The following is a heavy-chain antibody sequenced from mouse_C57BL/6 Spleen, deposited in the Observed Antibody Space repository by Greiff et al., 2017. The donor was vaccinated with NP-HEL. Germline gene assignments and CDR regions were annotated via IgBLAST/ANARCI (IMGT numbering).Heavy chain of an antibody. D-gene: IGHD2-3*01. V-gene: IGHV1-80*01. CDR1: GYAFSSYW. CDR3: ARRTYDGYLDY. CDR2: IYPGDGDT. Sequence: VQVVESGAELVKPGASVKISCKASGYAFSSYWMNWVKQRPGKGLEWIGQIYPGDGDTNYNGKFKGKATLTADKSSSTAYMQLSSLTSEDSAVYFCARRTYDGYLDYWGQGTTLTVSS. J-gene: IGHJ2*01.